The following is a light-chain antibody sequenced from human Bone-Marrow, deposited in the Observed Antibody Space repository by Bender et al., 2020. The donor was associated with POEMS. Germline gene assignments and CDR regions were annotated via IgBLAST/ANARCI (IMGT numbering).Light chain of an antibody. V-gene: IGLV2-14*03. CDR1: SSDIGAYSY. CDR2: DVS. J-gene: IGLJ2*01. CDR3: SSHTRSSTKV. Sequence: QSALTQPRSVSGSPGQSVTISCTGTSSDIGAYSYVSWYRHHPGKAPKLMIYDVSNRPSGVSNRFSGSKSGNTASLTISGLQAEDEADYYCSSHTRSSTKVFGGGTKVTVL.